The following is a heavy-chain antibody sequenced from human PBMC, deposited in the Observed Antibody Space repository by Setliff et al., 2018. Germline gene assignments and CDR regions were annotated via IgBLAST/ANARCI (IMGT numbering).Heavy chain of an antibody. CDR1: GFTFRKHA. Sequence: GGSLRLSCTASGFTFRKHALAWDRQAPGKGLQWVSSVSGSGMTRDYTDSVKGRFTVSRDSSQNKIHLQMDSLRAEDTGKYFCARADSDSYYPYYFDFWGQGVLVTVSS. D-gene: IGHD3-22*01. CDR2: VSGSGMTR. V-gene: IGHV3-23*01. J-gene: IGHJ4*02. CDR3: ARADSDSYYPYYFDF.